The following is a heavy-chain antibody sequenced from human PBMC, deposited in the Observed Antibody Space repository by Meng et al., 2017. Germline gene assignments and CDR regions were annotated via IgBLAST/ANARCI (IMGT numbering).Heavy chain of an antibody. CDR3: ARGLAVAGTVFWFDP. CDR2: MNPNSGNT. D-gene: IGHD6-19*01. V-gene: IGHV1-8*03. CDR1: GYSFTSYD. Sequence: QVQVGQAGAGVKTPGAAEKVSCKASGYSFTSYDINWVRQATGQGLEWMGWMNPNSGNTGYAQKFQGRVTITRNTSISTAYMELSSLRSEDTAVYYCARGLAVAGTVFWFDPWGQGTLVTVSS. J-gene: IGHJ5*02.